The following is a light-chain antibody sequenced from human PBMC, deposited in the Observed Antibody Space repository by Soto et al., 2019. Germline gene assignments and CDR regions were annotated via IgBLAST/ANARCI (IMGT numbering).Light chain of an antibody. Sequence: EIVLTQSPATLSLSPGERATLSCRASQTINNYLAWYQQKPGQAPRLLVYDASYQAIGIPARFSGSGSGTDFTLSISSLEPEDFAVFYCQQRSYWPPRLTFGGGTKVEIK. J-gene: IGKJ4*01. CDR1: QTINNY. V-gene: IGKV3-11*01. CDR3: QQRSYWPPRLT. CDR2: DAS.